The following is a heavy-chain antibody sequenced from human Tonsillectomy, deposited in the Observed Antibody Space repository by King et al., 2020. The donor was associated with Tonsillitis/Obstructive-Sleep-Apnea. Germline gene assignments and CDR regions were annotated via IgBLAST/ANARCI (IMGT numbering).Heavy chain of an antibody. CDR3: ARDASQLTDYYYYYYMDV. D-gene: IGHD6-6*01. Sequence: VQLQESGPGLVKPSQTLSLTCTVSGGSISSGGYYWRWIRQHPGKGLEWIGYIYYSGSTYYNPSLKSRVTISVDTSKNQFSLKLSSVTAADTAVYYCARDASQLTDYYYYYYMDVWGKGTTVTVSS. CDR2: IYYSGST. J-gene: IGHJ6*03. CDR1: GGSISSGGYY. V-gene: IGHV4-31*03.